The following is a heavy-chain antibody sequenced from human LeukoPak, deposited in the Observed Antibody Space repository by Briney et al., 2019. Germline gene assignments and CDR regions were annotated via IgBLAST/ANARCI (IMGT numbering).Heavy chain of an antibody. V-gene: IGHV3-33*01. J-gene: IGHJ5*02. CDR1: GFTFSSYG. CDR2: ICYDGSNK. Sequence: GGSLRLSCAASGFTFSSYGMHWVRQAPGKGLEWVAVICYDGSNKYYADSVKGGFTISRDNSKNTLYLQMNSLRAEDTAVYYCARAPPDPYYYDSSGSGLDPWGQGTLVTVSS. D-gene: IGHD3-22*01. CDR3: ARAPPDPYYYDSSGSGLDP.